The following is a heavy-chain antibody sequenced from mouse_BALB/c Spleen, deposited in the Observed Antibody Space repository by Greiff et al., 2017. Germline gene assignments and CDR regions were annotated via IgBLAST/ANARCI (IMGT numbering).Heavy chain of an antibody. CDR1: GFSLTSYG. D-gene: IGHD1-1*01. CDR3: ARQGYGSRDYAMDY. Sequence: QVQLKESGPDLVAPSQSLSITCTVSGFSLTSYGVHWVRQPPGKGLEWLVVICSDGSTTYNSALKSRLSISKDNSKSQVFLKMNSLQTDDTAMYYCARQGYGSRDYAMDYWGQGTSVTVSS. CDR2: ICSDGST. V-gene: IGHV2-6-2*01. J-gene: IGHJ4*01.